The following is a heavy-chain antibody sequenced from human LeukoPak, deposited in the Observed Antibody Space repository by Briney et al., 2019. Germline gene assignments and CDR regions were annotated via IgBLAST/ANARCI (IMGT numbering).Heavy chain of an antibody. J-gene: IGHJ3*02. Sequence: ASVKVSCKASGYTFTGYYMHWVRQAPGQGLEWMGWINPNSGGTNYAQKFQGRVTMTRDTSISTAYMELSRLRSDDTAVYYCASAYVEMATIPAFDIWGQGTMVTVSS. D-gene: IGHD5-12*01. CDR1: GYTFTGYY. CDR3: ASAYVEMATIPAFDI. V-gene: IGHV1-2*02. CDR2: INPNSGGT.